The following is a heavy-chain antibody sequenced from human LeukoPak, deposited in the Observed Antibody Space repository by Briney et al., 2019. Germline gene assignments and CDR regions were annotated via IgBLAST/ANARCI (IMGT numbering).Heavy chain of an antibody. V-gene: IGHV3-23*01. D-gene: IGHD2-15*01. J-gene: IGHJ6*03. Sequence: PGGSLRLSCAASGFTFSSYGMSWVRQAPGKGLEWVSAISGSGGSTYYADSVKGRFTISRDNAKNSLYLQMNSLRAEDTAFYYCARDGGSSGTGAYYMDVWGKGTTVTVSS. CDR2: ISGSGGST. CDR3: ARDGGSSGTGAYYMDV. CDR1: GFTFSSYG.